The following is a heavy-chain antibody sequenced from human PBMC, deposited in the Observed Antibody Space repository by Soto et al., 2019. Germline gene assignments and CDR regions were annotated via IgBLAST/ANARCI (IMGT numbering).Heavy chain of an antibody. J-gene: IGHJ6*02. Sequence: GSLRLSCAASGFTFSSYGMHWVRQAPGKGLEWVAVIWYDGSNKYYADSVKGRFTISRDNSKNTLYLQMNSLRAEDTAVYYCARQYYYGSGSPTRYYGMDVWGQGTTVTVSS. V-gene: IGHV3-33*01. D-gene: IGHD3-10*01. CDR2: IWYDGSNK. CDR1: GFTFSSYG. CDR3: ARQYYYGSGSPTRYYGMDV.